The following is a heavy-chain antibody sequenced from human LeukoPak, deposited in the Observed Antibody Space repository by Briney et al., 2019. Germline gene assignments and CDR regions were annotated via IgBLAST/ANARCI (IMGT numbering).Heavy chain of an antibody. CDR3: ARATGDSGYLFDY. J-gene: IGHJ4*02. CDR2: IYHSGST. V-gene: IGHV4-30-2*01. CDR1: GVAISRGGYA. Sequence: SETLSLTCAVSGVAISRGGYAWNWIRQPPGKGLEWIAYIYHSGSTNYNPSLKSRVTISVDKSKNQFSLKLSSVTAADTAVYYCARATGDSGYLFDYWGQGTLVTVSS. D-gene: IGHD5-12*01.